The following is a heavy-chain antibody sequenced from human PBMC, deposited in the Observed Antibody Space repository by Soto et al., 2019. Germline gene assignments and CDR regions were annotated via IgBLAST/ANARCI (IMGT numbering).Heavy chain of an antibody. D-gene: IGHD1-1*01. CDR1: GFTFSSYA. J-gene: IGHJ3*02. CDR3: AKGILERPAPYAFDI. Sequence: GGSLRLSCAASGFTFSSYAMSWVRQAPGKGLEWVSAISGSGGSTYYADSVKGRFTISRDKSKNTLYLQMNSLRAEDTAVYYCAKGILERPAPYAFDIWGQGTMVTVSS. V-gene: IGHV3-23*01. CDR2: ISGSGGST.